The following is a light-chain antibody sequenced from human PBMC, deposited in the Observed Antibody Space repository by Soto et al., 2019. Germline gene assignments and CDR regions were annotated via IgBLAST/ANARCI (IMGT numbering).Light chain of an antibody. CDR1: QSLLSNRRNY. CDR2: CAS. CDR3: QQYYGAPLT. J-gene: IGKJ4*01. Sequence: DIVMTQSPDSLAVSLGGRATINCKSSQSLLSNRRNYLVWHQQKPGQPPKLLITCASTRVSGVPDRRSGSGSGADFPLTISSLQAEDGAVYYCQQYYGAPLTLGGGTKVEIK. V-gene: IGKV4-1*01.